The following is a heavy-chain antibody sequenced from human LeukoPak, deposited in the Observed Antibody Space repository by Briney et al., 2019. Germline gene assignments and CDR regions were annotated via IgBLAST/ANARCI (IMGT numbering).Heavy chain of an antibody. Sequence: GGSLRLSCAASGFTFSNYGMHWVRQAPGKGLEWVAFIRYDGSNKYFADSLKGRFTISRDNSKNTLYLQMNSLRAEDTAVYYCANGFGADIVVVPAAMPGGRFDPWGQGTLVTVSS. CDR2: IRYDGSNK. D-gene: IGHD2-2*01. CDR1: GFTFSNYG. V-gene: IGHV3-30*02. CDR3: ANGFGADIVVVPAAMPGGRFDP. J-gene: IGHJ5*02.